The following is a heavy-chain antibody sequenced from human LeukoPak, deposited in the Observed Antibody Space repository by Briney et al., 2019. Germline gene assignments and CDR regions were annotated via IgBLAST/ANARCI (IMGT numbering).Heavy chain of an antibody. V-gene: IGHV4-61*02. CDR3: ARAKGRGVIRQYVWFDP. J-gene: IGHJ5*02. CDR2: IYTSGST. CDR1: GGSISSGSYY. D-gene: IGHD3-10*01. Sequence: PSQTLSLTCTVSGGSISSGSYYWSWIRQPAGKGLEWIGRIYTSGSTNYNPSLKSRVTISVDTSKNQFSLKLSSVTAADTAVYYCARAKGRGVIRQYVWFDPWGQGTLVTVS.